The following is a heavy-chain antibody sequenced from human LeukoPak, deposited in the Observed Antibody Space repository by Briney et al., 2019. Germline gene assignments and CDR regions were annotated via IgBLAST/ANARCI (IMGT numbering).Heavy chain of an antibody. J-gene: IGHJ4*02. CDR3: ARDAAYYYDSSGYSPYYFDY. D-gene: IGHD3-22*01. CDR2: IYYSGST. CDR1: GGSISSYN. V-gene: IGHV4-59*01. Sequence: SETLSLTCTVSGGSISSYNWSWIRQPPGKRLEWIGYIYYSGSTNYNPSLKSRVTISVDTSKTQFSLKLSSVTAADTAVDYCARDAAYYYDSSGYSPYYFDYWGQGTLVTVSS.